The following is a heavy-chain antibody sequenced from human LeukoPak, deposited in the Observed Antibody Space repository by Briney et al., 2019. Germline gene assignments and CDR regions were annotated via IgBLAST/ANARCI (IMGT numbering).Heavy chain of an antibody. CDR3: ARGLYDYGDLDAFDI. Sequence: PSQTLSRTCTVSGGSISSGSYYWSWIRQPAGKGLEWIGRIYTSGSTNYNPSLKSRVTISVDTSKNQFSLKLSSVTAADTAVYYCARGLYDYGDLDAFDIWGQGTMVTVSS. V-gene: IGHV4-61*02. J-gene: IGHJ3*02. CDR2: IYTSGST. CDR1: GGSISSGSYY. D-gene: IGHD4-17*01.